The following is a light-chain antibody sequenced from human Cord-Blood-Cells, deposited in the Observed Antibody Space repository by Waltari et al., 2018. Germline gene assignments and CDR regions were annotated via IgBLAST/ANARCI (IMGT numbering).Light chain of an antibody. Sequence: DIQMTQSPSSLSASVGDRVTITCRASQSITSYLKWNQKKPRRAPKLLIYAASSLQSGVPARCSECGSGTDFTLTISSLQPEDFATYYCQQIYSTLTFGGGTKVEIK. J-gene: IGKJ4*01. CDR1: QSITSY. V-gene: IGKV1-39*01. CDR3: QQIYSTLT. CDR2: AAS.